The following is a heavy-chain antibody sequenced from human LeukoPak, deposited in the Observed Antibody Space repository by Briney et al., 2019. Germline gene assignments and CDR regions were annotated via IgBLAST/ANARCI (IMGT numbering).Heavy chain of an antibody. CDR2: ISSSSSYI. J-gene: IGHJ4*02. Sequence: GGSLRLSCAASGFTFSSYRMNWVRQAPGKGLEWVSSISSSSSYIYYADSVKGRFTISRDNAKNSLYLQMNSLRAEDTAVYYCARGPPRTYYDFWSGYLRCDYWGQGTLVTVSS. V-gene: IGHV3-21*01. CDR3: ARGPPRTYYDFWSGYLRCDY. CDR1: GFTFSSYR. D-gene: IGHD3-3*01.